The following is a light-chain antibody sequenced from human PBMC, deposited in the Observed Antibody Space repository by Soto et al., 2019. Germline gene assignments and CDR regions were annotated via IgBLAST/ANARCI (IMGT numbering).Light chain of an antibody. Sequence: QSVLTQPASVSGSPGQSITISCTGTSSDVGGYNYVSWYQQHPGKAPKLMIYEVSNRPSGVSNRSSGSKSGSTASLTISGLQAEDEADYYCSSYTSSTFYVFGTGTKVTVL. CDR2: EVS. V-gene: IGLV2-14*01. CDR3: SSYTSSTFYV. CDR1: SSDVGGYNY. J-gene: IGLJ1*01.